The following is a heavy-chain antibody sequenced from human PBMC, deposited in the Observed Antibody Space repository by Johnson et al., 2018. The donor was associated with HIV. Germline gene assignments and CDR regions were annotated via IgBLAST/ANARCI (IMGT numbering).Heavy chain of an antibody. Sequence: VHLVESGGGLVQPGRSLRLSCAASGFPFSSYWMSWVRQAPGNGLEWVANIQQDGSENSYVDSVKGRFTISRDSAKNSLYLQMNSLRAEDTAVYYCARHWAAAGRDAFDIWGQGTMVSVSS. CDR2: IQQDGSEN. CDR1: GFPFSSYW. D-gene: IGHD6-13*01. J-gene: IGHJ3*02. V-gene: IGHV3-7*03. CDR3: ARHWAAAGRDAFDI.